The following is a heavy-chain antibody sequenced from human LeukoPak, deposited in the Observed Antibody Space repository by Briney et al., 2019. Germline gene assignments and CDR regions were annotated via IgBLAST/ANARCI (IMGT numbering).Heavy chain of an antibody. D-gene: IGHD1-1*01. Sequence: PGGSLRLSCAASGFTVSSNYMSWVRQAPGKGLEWVSVIYSGGGTYYADSVKGRSTTSRDNSKNTLYLQMNSLRAEDTAVYYCVNEVGTYYYGMDVWGQGTTVTVSS. V-gene: IGHV3-66*01. CDR1: GFTVSSNY. CDR3: VNEVGTYYYGMDV. J-gene: IGHJ6*02. CDR2: IYSGGGT.